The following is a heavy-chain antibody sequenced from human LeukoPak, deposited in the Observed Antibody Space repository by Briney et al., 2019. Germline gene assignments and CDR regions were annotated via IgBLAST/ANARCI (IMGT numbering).Heavy chain of an antibody. D-gene: IGHD3-10*01. CDR3: ARGLRRGSGSYYWGENYYYGMDV. Sequence: KSGGSLRLSCAVSGFTFSSYSMNWVRQAPGEGLEWVSSISSSSSYIYYADSVKGRFTISRDDAKNSLYLQMNSLRAEDTAVYYCARGLRRGSGSYYWGENYYYGMDVWGQGTTVTVSS. CDR2: ISSSSSYI. CDR1: GFTFSSYS. V-gene: IGHV3-21*01. J-gene: IGHJ6*02.